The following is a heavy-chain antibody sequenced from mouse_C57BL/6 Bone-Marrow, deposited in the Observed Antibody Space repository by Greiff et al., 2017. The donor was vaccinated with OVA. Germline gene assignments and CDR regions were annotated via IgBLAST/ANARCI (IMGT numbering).Heavy chain of an antibody. V-gene: IGHV1-80*01. CDR2: IYPGDGDT. J-gene: IGHJ2*01. Sequence: QVHVKQSGAELVKPGASVKISCKASGYAFSSYWMNWVKQRPGKGLEWIGQIYPGDGDTNYNGKFKGKATLTADKSSSTAYMQLSSLTSEDSAVYFCARDYYYGSYYFDYWGQGTTLTVSS. CDR3: ARDYYYGSYYFDY. D-gene: IGHD1-1*01. CDR1: GYAFSSYW.